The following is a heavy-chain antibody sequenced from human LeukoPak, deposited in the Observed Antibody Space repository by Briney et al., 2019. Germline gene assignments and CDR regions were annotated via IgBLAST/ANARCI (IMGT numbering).Heavy chain of an antibody. CDR2: IYYSGST. D-gene: IGHD5-24*01. Sequence: SETLSLTCSVSGGSISSSTYYWGWIRQPPGKGLEWIGNIYYSGSTYYNSSPKSRVTISVDTSKNQFSLKLSSVTAADTAVYYCARVEMATTNWFDPWGQGTLVTISS. V-gene: IGHV4-39*07. CDR1: GGSISSSTYY. J-gene: IGHJ5*02. CDR3: ARVEMATTNWFDP.